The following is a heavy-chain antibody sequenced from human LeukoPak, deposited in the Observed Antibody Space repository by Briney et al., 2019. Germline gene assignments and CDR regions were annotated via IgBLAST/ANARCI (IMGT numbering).Heavy chain of an antibody. Sequence: SETLSLTCTVSGGSISSYYWSWIRQPPGKGLEWIGYIYYSGSTNYNPSLKSRVTISVDTSKNQFSLKLSSVTAADTAVYYCARDGFRTLDYWGQGTLVTVSS. J-gene: IGHJ4*01. D-gene: IGHD1-7*01. V-gene: IGHV4-59*01. CDR3: ARDGFRTLDY. CDR2: IYYSGST. CDR1: GGSISSYY.